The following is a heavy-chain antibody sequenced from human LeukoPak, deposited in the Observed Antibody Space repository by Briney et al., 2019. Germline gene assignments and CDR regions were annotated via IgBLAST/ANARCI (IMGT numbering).Heavy chain of an antibody. CDR3: ARVWGYYMDV. D-gene: IGHD3-10*01. CDR2: INPNSGGT. Sequence: ASVKVSCKAYGYTFTGHCMHWVRQAPGQGLEWMGWINPNSGGTNYAQKFQGRVTMTRDTSISTVYMEVSRLRSDDTAVYYCARVWGYYMDVWGKGTTVTISS. CDR1: GYTFTGHC. J-gene: IGHJ6*03. V-gene: IGHV1-2*02.